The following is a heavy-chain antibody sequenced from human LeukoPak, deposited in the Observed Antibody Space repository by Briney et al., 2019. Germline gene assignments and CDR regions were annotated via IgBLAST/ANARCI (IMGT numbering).Heavy chain of an antibody. D-gene: IGHD3-22*01. J-gene: IGHJ3*02. CDR1: GYTFTSYG. CDR2: IIPILGIA. Sequence: SVKVSCKASGYTFTSYGISWVRQAPGQGLEWMGRIIPILGIANYAQKFQGRVTITADKSTSTAYMELSSLRSEDTAVYYCARPNYYDSSGYYDPDAFDIWGQGTMVTVSS. CDR3: ARPNYYDSSGYYDPDAFDI. V-gene: IGHV1-69*04.